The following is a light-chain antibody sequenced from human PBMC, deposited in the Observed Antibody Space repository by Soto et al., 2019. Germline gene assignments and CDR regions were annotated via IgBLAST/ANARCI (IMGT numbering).Light chain of an antibody. Sequence: EIVLTQSPATLSLSPGARATLSCRASQSVGSFLAWYQQKPGQAPRLLIYGTSNRATGIPDRFSGSGSGTDFTHTLSSREPEDCVVYYCQRRGKFPRPVGQGTKLEIK. CDR3: QRRGKFPRP. V-gene: IGKV3-11*01. CDR2: GTS. CDR1: QSVGSF. J-gene: IGKJ2*01.